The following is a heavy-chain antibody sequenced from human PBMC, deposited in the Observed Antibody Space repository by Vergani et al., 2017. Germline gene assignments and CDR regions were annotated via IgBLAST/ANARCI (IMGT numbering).Heavy chain of an antibody. D-gene: IGHD3-9*01. V-gene: IGHV4-30-4*08. J-gene: IGHJ4*02. CDR1: NVSINSGDYY. CDR2: IYYSGST. CDR3: ARRSGIVYDIFSGTQYFFDF. Sequence: QVQLQESGPGLVKPSQTLSLTCTVSNVSINSGDYYWSWIRQPPGKGLEWIGYIYYSGSTYYNPSLQSRLTISVDTSNNHFSLRLNSLTAADTAVYYCARRSGIVYDIFSGTQYFFDFWGQGTLVTVSS.